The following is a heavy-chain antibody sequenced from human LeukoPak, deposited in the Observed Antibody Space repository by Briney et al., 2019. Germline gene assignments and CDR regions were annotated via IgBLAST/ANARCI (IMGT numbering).Heavy chain of an antibody. J-gene: IGHJ5*02. D-gene: IGHD3-10*01. Sequence: PSETLSLTCTVSGGSITSSFFWTWIRQPPGKGLEWIGSIYYSGSTFYNPSLSSRLTISVDTSRNQFSLRLSSVTAADTAVYYCAREGVVYYGSGSYYKRGWFDPWGQGTLVTVSS. CDR3: AREGVVYYGSGSYYKRGWFDP. CDR2: IYYSGST. CDR1: GGSITSSFF. V-gene: IGHV4-39*07.